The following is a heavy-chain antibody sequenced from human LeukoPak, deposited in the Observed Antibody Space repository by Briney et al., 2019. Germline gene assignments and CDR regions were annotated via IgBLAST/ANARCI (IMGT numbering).Heavy chain of an antibody. Sequence: GASVKVSCKASGYTFTGYYMHWVRQAPGQGLEWMGWINPNSGGTNYAQKFQGRVTMTRDTSISTAYMELSRLRSDDTAVYYCARGREYCSGGSCYKYFDYWGQGTLVTVSS. CDR1: GYTFTGYY. V-gene: IGHV1-2*02. CDR2: INPNSGGT. D-gene: IGHD2-15*01. J-gene: IGHJ4*02. CDR3: ARGREYCSGGSCYKYFDY.